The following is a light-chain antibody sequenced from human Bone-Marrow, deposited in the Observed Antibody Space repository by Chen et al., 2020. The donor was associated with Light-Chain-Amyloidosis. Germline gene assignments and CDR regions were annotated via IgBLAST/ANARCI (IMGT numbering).Light chain of an antibody. Sequence: IQMTQSPSILTASVGDRVTISCRASQSISRWLAWYQQRPGKAPKVLIFDASTLESGGPSRFSGSGSGTEFTLTISSLQPEDFATYYCQQYNGYSAITFGQGTRLESK. CDR1: QSISRW. CDR2: DAS. J-gene: IGKJ5*01. CDR3: QQYNGYSAIT. V-gene: IGKV1-5*01.